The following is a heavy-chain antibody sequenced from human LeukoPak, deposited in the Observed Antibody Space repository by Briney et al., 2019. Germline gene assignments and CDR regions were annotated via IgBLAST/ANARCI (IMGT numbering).Heavy chain of an antibody. J-gene: IGHJ4*02. D-gene: IGHD2-2*01. CDR3: ARDGCSSTSCYVFDY. CDR2: IYTSGST. V-gene: IGHV4-4*07. CDR1: GGSISSYY. Sequence: SETLSLTCTVSGGSISSYYWSWIRQPAGKGLEWIGRIYTSGSTNYNPSLKSRVTMSVDTSQNQFSLKLSSVTAADTAVYYCARDGCSSTSCYVFDYWGQGTLVTVSS.